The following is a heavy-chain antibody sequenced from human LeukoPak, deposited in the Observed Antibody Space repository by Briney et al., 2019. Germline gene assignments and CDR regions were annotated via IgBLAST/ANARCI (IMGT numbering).Heavy chain of an antibody. D-gene: IGHD4-17*01. CDR3: ARLYGDWFDP. Sequence: GGSLRLSCAASGFTFTNYNVNWVRQAPGKGLEWISYISGGSGTIYYADSVRGQFTVSRDNAKDSLWLQMDSLRVEDTAVYFCARLYGDWFDPWGPGTLVTVSS. V-gene: IGHV3-48*01. CDR2: ISGGSGTI. J-gene: IGHJ5*02. CDR1: GFTFTNYN.